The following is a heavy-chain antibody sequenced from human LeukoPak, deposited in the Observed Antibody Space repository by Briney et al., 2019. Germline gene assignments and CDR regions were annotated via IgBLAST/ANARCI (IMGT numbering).Heavy chain of an antibody. J-gene: IGHJ5*02. CDR3: ASHSYGYNH. Sequence: QPGGSLRLSCAASGIIITSYWMSWVRQTPGKGLEWVANIKQDGSEKNYVDSVKGRFTIFRDNARNSLYLQTNSLRAEDTAVYYCASHSYGYNHWGQGTLVIVSS. V-gene: IGHV3-7*01. D-gene: IGHD3-16*01. CDR1: GIIITSYW. CDR2: IKQDGSEK.